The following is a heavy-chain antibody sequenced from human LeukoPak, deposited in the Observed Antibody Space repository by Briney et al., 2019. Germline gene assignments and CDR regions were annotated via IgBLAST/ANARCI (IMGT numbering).Heavy chain of an antibody. CDR1: GYTFTSYD. V-gene: IGHV1-8*01. D-gene: IGHD3-16*01. Sequence: GASVKVSCKASGYTFTSYDINWVRQATGQGLERMGWMNPNSGNTGYAQKFQGRVTMTRNTSISTAYMELSSLRSEDTAVYYCASSLITIYGPGDYWGQGTLVTVSS. CDR2: MNPNSGNT. J-gene: IGHJ4*02. CDR3: ASSLITIYGPGDY.